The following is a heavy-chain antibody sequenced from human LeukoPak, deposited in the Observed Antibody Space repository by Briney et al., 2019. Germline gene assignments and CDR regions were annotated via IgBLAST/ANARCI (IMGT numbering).Heavy chain of an antibody. D-gene: IGHD6-19*01. V-gene: IGHV4-59*08. Sequence: QPSETLSLTRTVSGGSINSYYWNWIRQPPGKGLEWIGYIYYSGNPNYNPSLKSRVTISVDTSENQFSLKLSSVTAADTAVYYCARRDVAVTFDLWGRGTLVTVSS. J-gene: IGHJ2*01. CDR1: GGSINSYY. CDR3: ARRDVAVTFDL. CDR2: IYYSGNP.